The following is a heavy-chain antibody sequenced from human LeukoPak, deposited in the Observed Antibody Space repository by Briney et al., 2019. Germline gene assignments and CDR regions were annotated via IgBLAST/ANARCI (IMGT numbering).Heavy chain of an antibody. D-gene: IGHD3-3*01. CDR2: IKPDGSQN. CDR3: AHTVWSGNYFDY. J-gene: IGHJ4*02. CDR1: GFTFTYSW. Sequence: PGGSLRLSCTVSGFTFTYSWMSWVRQAPGKGPEWVANIKPDGSQNDYVDSVKGRFTISRDNAKNSLFLQMNSLTAEDTAVYYCAHTVWSGNYFDYWGQGTLVTVSS. V-gene: IGHV3-7*05.